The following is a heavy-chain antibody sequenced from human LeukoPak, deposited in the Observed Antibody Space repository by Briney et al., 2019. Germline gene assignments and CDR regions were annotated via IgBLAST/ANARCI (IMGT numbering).Heavy chain of an antibody. D-gene: IGHD4-17*01. Sequence: GRSLRLSCAASGFTFDDYAMHWVRQAPGKGLEWVSGISWNSGSIGYADSVKGRFTISRDNAKNSLYLQMNSLRAEDTALYYCAKVGVYDYGDSLTSQYFDYWGQGTLVTVSS. CDR2: ISWNSGSI. V-gene: IGHV3-9*01. CDR1: GFTFDDYA. CDR3: AKVGVYDYGDSLTSQYFDY. J-gene: IGHJ4*02.